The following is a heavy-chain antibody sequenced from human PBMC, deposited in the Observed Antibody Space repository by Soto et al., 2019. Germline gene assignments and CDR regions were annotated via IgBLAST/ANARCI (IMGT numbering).Heavy chain of an antibody. V-gene: IGHV3-7*01. Sequence: EVQLVESGGGLVQPGGSLRLSCAASGFTFSSYWMSWGRQAPGKGLEWVANIKQDGSEKYYVDSVKGRFTISRDNAKISLYLQMNSLRAEDTAVYYCASYSGSTPDAFDIWGQGTMVTVSS. D-gene: IGHD1-26*01. J-gene: IGHJ3*02. CDR2: IKQDGSEK. CDR3: ASYSGSTPDAFDI. CDR1: GFTFSSYW.